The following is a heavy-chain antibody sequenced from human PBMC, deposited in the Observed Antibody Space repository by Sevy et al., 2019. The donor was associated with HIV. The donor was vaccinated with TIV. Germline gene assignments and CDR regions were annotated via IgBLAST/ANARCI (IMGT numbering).Heavy chain of an antibody. J-gene: IGHJ4*02. D-gene: IGHD4-4*01. Sequence: GGSLRLSCAASGFTFSSYSMNWVRQAPGKGLEWVSSISSSSSYRYNADSVKGRFTISRDNAKTSLFLQMNSLRAEDTAVYYCARGYSNYLIDYWGQGTLVTVSS. CDR1: GFTFSSYS. V-gene: IGHV3-21*01. CDR2: ISSSSSYR. CDR3: ARGYSNYLIDY.